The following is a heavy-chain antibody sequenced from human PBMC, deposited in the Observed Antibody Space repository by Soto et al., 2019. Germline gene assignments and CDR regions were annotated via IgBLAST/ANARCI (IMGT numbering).Heavy chain of an antibody. CDR2: ISYDGSNK. Sequence: GGSLRLSCAASGFTFSSYAMHWVRQAPGKGLEWVAVISYDGSNKYYADSVKGLFTISRDNSKNTLYLQMNSLRAEDTAVYYCARESAVLMVYAIPHYYGMDVWGQGTTVTVSS. V-gene: IGHV3-30-3*01. J-gene: IGHJ6*02. CDR3: ARESAVLMVYAIPHYYGMDV. CDR1: GFTFSSYA. D-gene: IGHD2-8*01.